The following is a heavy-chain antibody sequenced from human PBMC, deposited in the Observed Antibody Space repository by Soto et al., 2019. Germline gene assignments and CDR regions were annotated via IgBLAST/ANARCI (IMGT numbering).Heavy chain of an antibody. Sequence: ESVGGLVQPGGSLRLSCAASGFTFSSYAMSWVRQAPGKGLEWVSAISGSGGTTYYADSVKGRFTFSRDNSKNTLYLQMNSLRAEDTAVYYCAKTANGWFSAFDIWGQGTMVTVSS. V-gene: IGHV3-23*01. CDR1: GFTFSSYA. J-gene: IGHJ3*02. D-gene: IGHD6-19*01. CDR3: AKTANGWFSAFDI. CDR2: ISGSGGTT.